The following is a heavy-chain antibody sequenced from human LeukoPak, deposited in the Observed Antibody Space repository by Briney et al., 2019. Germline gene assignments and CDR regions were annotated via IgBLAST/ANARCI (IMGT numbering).Heavy chain of an antibody. CDR2: IYPGDSET. Sequence: GESLKISCKGSGYTFTSYWIGWVRQMPGKDLEWMGIIYPGDSETRYSPPFQGQVTISVDKSISTAYLQWSSLKASDTAMYYCARQATIDYFDYWGQGTLVTVSS. D-gene: IGHD5-24*01. V-gene: IGHV5-51*01. CDR1: GYTFTSYW. J-gene: IGHJ4*02. CDR3: ARQATIDYFDY.